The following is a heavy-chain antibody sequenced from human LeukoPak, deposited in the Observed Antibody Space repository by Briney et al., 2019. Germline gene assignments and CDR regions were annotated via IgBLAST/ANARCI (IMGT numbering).Heavy chain of an antibody. CDR1: GGSISSYY. V-gene: IGHV4-59*01. J-gene: IGHJ4*02. D-gene: IGHD3-3*01. Sequence: PSETLSLTCTVSGGSISSYYWSWIRQPPGKGLEWIGYIFYSGSTNYNPSLKSRVTISVDTSKNQFSLKLSSVTAADTAVYYCASGEQLRFPGFGYWGQGTLVTVSS. CDR3: ASGEQLRFPGFGY. CDR2: IFYSGST.